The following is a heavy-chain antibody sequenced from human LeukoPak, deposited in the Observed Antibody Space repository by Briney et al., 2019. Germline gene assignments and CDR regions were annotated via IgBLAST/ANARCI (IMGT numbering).Heavy chain of an antibody. J-gene: IGHJ4*02. D-gene: IGHD4-23*01. V-gene: IGHV4-38-2*02. CDR1: GYSISSDYY. Sequence: SETLSLTCIVSGYSISSDYYWGWIRQPPGKGLEWIGSIHHSGSTNYNPSLKSRVTISVDTSKNQFSLKLSSVTAADTAVYYCARGRVRFYGGNSGVMVDYWGQGTLVTVSS. CDR2: IHHSGST. CDR3: ARGRVRFYGGNSGVMVDY.